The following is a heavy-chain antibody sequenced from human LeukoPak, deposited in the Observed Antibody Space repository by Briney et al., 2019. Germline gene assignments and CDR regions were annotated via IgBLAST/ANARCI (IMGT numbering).Heavy chain of an antibody. D-gene: IGHD2-15*01. CDR1: GFIFRSYS. CDR3: AKHMTPESTTPYYYGMDV. J-gene: IGHJ6*02. V-gene: IGHV3-21*01. Sequence: KPGRSLRLSCAASGFIFRSYSMNWVRQAPGKGLEWVSSISNSGIYIYYADSVKGRFTMSRDNGKNSLFLQMNSLRAEDTAVYFCAKHMTPESTTPYYYGMDVWGQGTTVTVSS. CDR2: ISNSGIYI.